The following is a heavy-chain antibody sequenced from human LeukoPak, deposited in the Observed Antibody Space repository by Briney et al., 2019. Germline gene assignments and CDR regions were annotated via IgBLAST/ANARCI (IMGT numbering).Heavy chain of an antibody. CDR3: VRDSGGY. CDR1: GFTFSSYA. D-gene: IGHD1-26*01. Sequence: GGSLRLSCAASGFTFSSYAMHWVRQAPGKGLEWVAVISSDGIKTFYVDSVKGRFTISRDNSKNTLYLQMNSLRTEDTAVYYCVRDSGGYWGQGTLVTVSS. J-gene: IGHJ4*02. CDR2: ISSDGIKT. V-gene: IGHV3-30-3*01.